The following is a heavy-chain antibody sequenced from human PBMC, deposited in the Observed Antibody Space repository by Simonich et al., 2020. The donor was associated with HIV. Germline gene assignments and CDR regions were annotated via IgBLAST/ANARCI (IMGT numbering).Heavy chain of an antibody. J-gene: IGHJ4*02. V-gene: IGHV4-34*01. CDR3: ARRHPTTVTTPYFDY. CDR1: GGSFSGYY. CDR2: TNHRGST. D-gene: IGHD4-17*01. Sequence: QVQLQQWGAGLLKPSETLSLTCAVYGGSFSGYYWSWIRTPPGKGLEWIGETNHRGSTNYNPSLKRRVTISVDTSKNQFSLKLSSVTAADTAVYYCARRHPTTVTTPYFDYWGQGTLVTVSS.